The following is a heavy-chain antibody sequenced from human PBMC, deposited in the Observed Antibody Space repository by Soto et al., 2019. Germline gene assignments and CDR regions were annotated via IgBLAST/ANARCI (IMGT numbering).Heavy chain of an antibody. CDR1: GGSVSSGSYY. CDR3: ARDKRGDFPH. D-gene: IGHD3-16*01. Sequence: QVQLQESGPGLVKPSETLSLTCTVSGGSVSSGSYYWSWIRQPPGKGLEWIGYIYYSGSTNYNPSLKSRVTISVDTSKIQFSLKLSSVTAADTAVYDGARDKRGDFPHWGQGTLVTVSS. CDR2: IYYSGST. V-gene: IGHV4-61*01. J-gene: IGHJ1*01.